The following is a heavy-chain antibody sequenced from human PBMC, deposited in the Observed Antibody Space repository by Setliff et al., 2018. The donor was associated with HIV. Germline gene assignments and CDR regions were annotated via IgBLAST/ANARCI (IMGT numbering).Heavy chain of an antibody. D-gene: IGHD2-15*01. V-gene: IGHV4-4*08. Sequence: SETLSLTCTVSGGSISRYFWNWIRQPPGKGLEWIGYLDTRGRAIYNPSLESRVAIWMDTSKNQFYLNLRSVTAADTAVYYCARGRVFCNGDSCYHLDYWGQGIPVTVSS. CDR1: GGSISRYF. CDR3: ARGRVFCNGDSCYHLDY. J-gene: IGHJ4*02. CDR2: LDTRGRA.